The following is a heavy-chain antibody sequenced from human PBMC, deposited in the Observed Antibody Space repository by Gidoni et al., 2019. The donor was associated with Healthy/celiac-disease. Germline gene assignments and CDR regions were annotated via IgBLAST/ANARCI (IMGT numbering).Heavy chain of an antibody. Sequence: QVQLVQSGAEVKKPGASVKVSCKASGYTFTSSGISVVRQAPGPGLEWMGWIRAYNGNTNYAKKLQGRIHLTTDKCTSTAYMELRSLRSDDTAVYYCARVEEGFGDLDYWGQGTLVTVSS. CDR1: GYTFTSSG. CDR2: IRAYNGNT. D-gene: IGHD3-10*01. CDR3: ARVEEGFGDLDY. V-gene: IGHV1-18*01. J-gene: IGHJ4*02.